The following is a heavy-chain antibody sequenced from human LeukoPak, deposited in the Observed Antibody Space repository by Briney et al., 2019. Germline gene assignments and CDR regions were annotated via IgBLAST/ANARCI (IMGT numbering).Heavy chain of an antibody. CDR3: AKGAFRDQVQGYYYMDV. V-gene: IGHV3-48*04. J-gene: IGHJ6*03. CDR2: ISPGSGTI. D-gene: IGHD3-10*01. CDR1: GFSFNRRG. Sequence: GGSLRLSCATSGFSFNRRGMNWVRHPPGKGLEWVSYISPGSGTIYYAESVKGRFIISRDNAKNSLYLQLNSLRAEDTAVYYCAKGAFRDQVQGYYYMDVWGKGTTVTVSS.